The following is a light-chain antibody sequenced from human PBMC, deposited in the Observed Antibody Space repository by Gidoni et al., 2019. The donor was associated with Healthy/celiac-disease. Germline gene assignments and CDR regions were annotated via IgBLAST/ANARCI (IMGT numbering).Light chain of an antibody. CDR2: DAS. Sequence: EIVLTQSPATLSLSPGEIAPLSCRASQSVRSYLAWYQQKPGQAPRLLIYDASNRATGIPDRFSGSGSGTDCTLTISSLEPEDFAVYYCQQRSNWPLTFXGXTKVEIK. J-gene: IGKJ4*01. CDR1: QSVRSY. CDR3: QQRSNWPLT. V-gene: IGKV3-11*01.